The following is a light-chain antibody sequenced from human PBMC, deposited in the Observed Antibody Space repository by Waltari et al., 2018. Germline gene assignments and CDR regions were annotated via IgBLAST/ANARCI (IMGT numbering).Light chain of an antibody. CDR1: NSDVGGYNF. Sequence: QSALTQPASVSGSPGQSITISCTGSNSDVGGYNFVSWYQQHPGKAPKLVIYDVSNRPSGLSNRFSGSSSGDTASLTISGLHPEDAADYYCNSYSTSSTFVFGTGTRVTVL. CDR3: NSYSTSSTFV. J-gene: IGLJ1*01. CDR2: DVS. V-gene: IGLV2-14*01.